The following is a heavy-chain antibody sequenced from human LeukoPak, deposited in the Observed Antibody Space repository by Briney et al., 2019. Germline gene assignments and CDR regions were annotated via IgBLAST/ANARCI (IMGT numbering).Heavy chain of an antibody. CDR1: GFTFSSYA. J-gene: IGHJ4*02. V-gene: IGHV3-23*01. CDR2: ISGSGGST. D-gene: IGHD3-10*01. CDR3: AKDARDSASSHYIGPGY. Sequence: GGSLRLSCAASGFTFSSYAMSWVRQAPGKGLEWVSAISGSGGSTYYADSVKGRFTISRDNSRNALYLQMNSLRAEDTAFYYCAKDARDSASSHYIGPGYWGRGTLVTVSS.